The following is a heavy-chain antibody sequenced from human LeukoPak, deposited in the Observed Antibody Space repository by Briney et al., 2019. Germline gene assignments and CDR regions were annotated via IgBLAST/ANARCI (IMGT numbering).Heavy chain of an antibody. Sequence: EGSLRLSCAASGFTFSTYGMNWVRQAPGKGLEWVSSISTSSSYIYYADSVKGRFTISRDNAKNSLYLQMNSLRAEDTAVYYCARERLYYYDSSGYYDFDYWGQGTLVTVSS. CDR1: GFTFSTYG. CDR2: ISTSSSYI. V-gene: IGHV3-21*01. J-gene: IGHJ4*02. D-gene: IGHD3-22*01. CDR3: ARERLYYYDSSGYYDFDY.